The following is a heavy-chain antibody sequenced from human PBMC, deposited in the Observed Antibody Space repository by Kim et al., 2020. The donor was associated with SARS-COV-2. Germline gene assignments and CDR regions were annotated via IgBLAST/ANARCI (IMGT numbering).Heavy chain of an antibody. CDR1: GGSFSAYY. V-gene: IGHV4-34*01. CDR3: ACGRVGDDCFFHY. J-gene: IGHJ1*01. CDR2: ITISGST. D-gene: IGHD2-21*01. Sequence: SETLSLTCAVSGGSFSAYYWSWIRQPPGQGLEWIWEITISGSTNYYHSPKSRVTITVAAYTNQYPLTLSPVTAADAAAAYCACGRVGDDCFFHYCDPGT.